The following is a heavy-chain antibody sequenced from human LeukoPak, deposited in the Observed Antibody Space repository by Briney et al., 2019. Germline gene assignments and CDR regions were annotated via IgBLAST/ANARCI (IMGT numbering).Heavy chain of an antibody. J-gene: IGHJ4*02. D-gene: IGHD4-23*01. CDR2: IYHSGST. CDR3: ARARYGGNDY. V-gene: IGHV4-4*02. Sequence: KTSETLSLTCAVSGGSISSSNWWSWVRQPPGKGLEWIGEIYHSGSTNYNPSLKSRVTISVDTSKNQFSLKLNSVTAADTAVYYCARARYGGNDYWGQGTLVTVSS. CDR1: GGSISSSNW.